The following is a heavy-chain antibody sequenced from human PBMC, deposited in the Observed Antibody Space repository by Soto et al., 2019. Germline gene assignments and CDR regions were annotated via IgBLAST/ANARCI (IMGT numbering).Heavy chain of an antibody. D-gene: IGHD1-1*01. Sequence: SVKVSCKTSGFIFNVYGIHWVGQAPGQGLEWVGGLIPIYDAPYYAQKFQGRVTISADKSTTTVHLELSSLQSDDTAVYFCARVREPHLDHYGLDVWGQGTTVTVSS. CDR2: LIPIYDAP. CDR1: GFIFNVYG. V-gene: IGHV1-69*06. J-gene: IGHJ6*02. CDR3: ARVREPHLDHYGLDV.